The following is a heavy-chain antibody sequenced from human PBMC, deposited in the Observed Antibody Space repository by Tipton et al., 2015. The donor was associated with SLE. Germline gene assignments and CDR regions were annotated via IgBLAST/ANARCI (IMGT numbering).Heavy chain of an antibody. CDR2: IYHSGSTTYT. D-gene: IGHD2-21*01. CDR1: GASISGSSW. CDR3: ARAGGGDSNWFDP. J-gene: IGHJ5*02. Sequence: TLSLTCAVSGASISGSSWWSWVRQPPGKGLEWIGEIYHSGSTTYTNYNPSLKRRVTISVDTSKNQFSLKLSSVTAADTAVYYCARAGGGDSNWFDPWGQGTLVTVSS. V-gene: IGHV4-4*02.